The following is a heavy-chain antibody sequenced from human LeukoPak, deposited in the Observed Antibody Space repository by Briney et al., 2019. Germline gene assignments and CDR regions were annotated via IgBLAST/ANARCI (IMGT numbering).Heavy chain of an antibody. CDR3: ARDPQGGSGWYYFDY. D-gene: IGHD6-19*01. Sequence: GGSLRLSCAASGFTFSSHAMHWVRQAPGKGLEWVAVISYDGSNKYYADSVKGRFTISRDNSKNTLSLQMNSLRVEDTAVYYCARDPQGGSGWYYFDYWGQGTLVTVSS. V-gene: IGHV3-30*04. J-gene: IGHJ4*02. CDR1: GFTFSSHA. CDR2: ISYDGSNK.